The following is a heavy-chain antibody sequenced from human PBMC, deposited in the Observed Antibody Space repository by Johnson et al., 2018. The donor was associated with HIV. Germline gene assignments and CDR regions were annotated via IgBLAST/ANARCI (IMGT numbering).Heavy chain of an antibody. J-gene: IGHJ3*02. Sequence: VQLVESGGGVVQPGGSLRLSCAASGFTFSSYDIHWVRQAPGKGLEWVSVIYSGGSTYYADSVKGRFTISRDNSKNTLYLQMNSLRAEDTAVYYCARDRSYYYEKDAFDIWGQGTMVTVSS. V-gene: IGHV3-NL1*01. CDR2: IYSGGST. D-gene: IGHD3-22*01. CDR1: GFTFSSYD. CDR3: ARDRSYYYEKDAFDI.